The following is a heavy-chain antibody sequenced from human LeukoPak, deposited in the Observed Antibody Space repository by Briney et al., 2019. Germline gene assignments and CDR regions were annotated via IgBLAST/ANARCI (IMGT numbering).Heavy chain of an antibody. CDR2: ISGTGTTI. V-gene: IGHV3-48*03. CDR3: VSAYGGLLDH. J-gene: IGHJ4*02. Sequence: GGSLRLSCAASGFIFNTYEMNWVRQAPGKGVEWVSYISGTGTTIYYADSVKGRFTISRDNARHSLSLLMNSVRAEDTAIYYCVSAYGGLLDHWGQGTLVTVSS. D-gene: IGHD3-16*01. CDR1: GFIFNTYE.